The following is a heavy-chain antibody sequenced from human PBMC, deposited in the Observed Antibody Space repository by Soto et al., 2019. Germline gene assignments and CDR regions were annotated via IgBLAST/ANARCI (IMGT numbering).Heavy chain of an antibody. V-gene: IGHV4-59*01. Sequence: QVQLQESGPGLVKPSETLSLTCTVSGGSISSYYWSWIRQPPGKGLEWIGYIYYSGSTNYNPSLKSRVTISVDTSKNQFSLKLSSLTAADTAVYYCARRLLYGDYTNWFDPWGQGTLVTVSS. CDR2: IYYSGST. CDR3: ARRLLYGDYTNWFDP. CDR1: GGSISSYY. J-gene: IGHJ5*02. D-gene: IGHD4-17*01.